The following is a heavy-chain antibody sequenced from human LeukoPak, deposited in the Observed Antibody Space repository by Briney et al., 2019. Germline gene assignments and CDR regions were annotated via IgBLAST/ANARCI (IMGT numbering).Heavy chain of an antibody. CDR2: ISGSGGST. J-gene: IGHJ4*02. Sequence: GGSLRLSCAASGFTFSSYAMSWVRQAPGKGLEWVSAISGSGGSTYYTDSVKGRFTISRDNSKNTLYLQMNSLRAEDTAVYYCAKDPRVLLWFGELIGWGQGTLVTVSS. D-gene: IGHD3-10*01. CDR3: AKDPRVLLWFGELIG. V-gene: IGHV3-23*01. CDR1: GFTFSSYA.